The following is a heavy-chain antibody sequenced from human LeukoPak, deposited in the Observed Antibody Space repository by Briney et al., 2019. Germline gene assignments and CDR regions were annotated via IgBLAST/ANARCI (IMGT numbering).Heavy chain of an antibody. J-gene: IGHJ4*02. D-gene: IGHD2-15*01. Sequence: GGSLRLSCAASGFTFTNYAMTWIRQAPGKGLEWIAATVGIGPDTYHADSVKGRFTISRDNSKNILYLQMNSLRVEDTAVYYCTKASAARCIGVFCYPFDHWGQGTLVTVSS. CDR3: TKASAARCIGVFCYPFDH. CDR1: GFTFTNYA. V-gene: IGHV3-23*01. CDR2: TVGIGPDT.